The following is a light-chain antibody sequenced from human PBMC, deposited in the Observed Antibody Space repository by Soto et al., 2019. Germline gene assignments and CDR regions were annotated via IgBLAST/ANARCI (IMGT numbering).Light chain of an antibody. V-gene: IGKV3-20*01. CDR2: GAS. CDR1: QSVSSSD. Sequence: EHVLTQSPGTLSLSPGERATLSCRASQSVSSSDLAWYQQKPGKAPSLLIYGASSSATGIPDRFSGSGSGADFTLTIIRLEPEDLAMYYCHQYGSSPPVTFGQGTRLQIK. CDR3: HQYGSSPPVT. J-gene: IGKJ5*01.